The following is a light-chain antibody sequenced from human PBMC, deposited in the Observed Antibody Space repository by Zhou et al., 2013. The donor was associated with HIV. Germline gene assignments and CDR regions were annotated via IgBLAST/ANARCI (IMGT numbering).Light chain of an antibody. V-gene: IGKV1-39*01. Sequence: DIQMTQSPSSLSASVGDRVNISCRASQTTSTYLNWYQQKPGQVPELLIYAASILQSGVPSRFSGSGAGTDFTLTISGLQSDDFATYYCQQAHIFPHTFGGGTRVEIK. J-gene: IGKJ4*01. CDR3: QQAHIFPHT. CDR1: QTTSTY. CDR2: AAS.